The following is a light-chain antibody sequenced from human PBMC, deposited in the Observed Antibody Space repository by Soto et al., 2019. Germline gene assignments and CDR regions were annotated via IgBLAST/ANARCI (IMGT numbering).Light chain of an antibody. J-gene: IGKJ1*01. V-gene: IGKV4-1*01. CDR1: QSLFFSSNNNDY. CDR2: WAS. Sequence: DIVMTQSPDSLAVSLGERATINCKSSQSLFFSSNNNDYLAWYQQKPGQPPKLLISWASTRESGVPDRFSGSWSGTDFTLTISSLQAEDVAVYYCQQYYSTPQTFGQGTKVEIK. CDR3: QQYYSTPQT.